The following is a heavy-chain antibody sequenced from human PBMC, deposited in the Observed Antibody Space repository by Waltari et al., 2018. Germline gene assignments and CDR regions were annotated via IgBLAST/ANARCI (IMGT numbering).Heavy chain of an antibody. CDR1: IAAITEPY. Sequence: LLEQSGTEVMKPGATLKVSCKISIAAITEPYKHWVQQAPGQGLSLMGWINPNGGATHYAQTFRGTITVTWDTSIITSYMEIRGLRSADTATYFCAREYCGGECRLFDFWGQGTRVIVSS. D-gene: IGHD2-21*01. J-gene: IGHJ4*02. CDR3: AREYCGGECRLFDF. V-gene: IGHV1-2*02. CDR2: INPNGGAT.